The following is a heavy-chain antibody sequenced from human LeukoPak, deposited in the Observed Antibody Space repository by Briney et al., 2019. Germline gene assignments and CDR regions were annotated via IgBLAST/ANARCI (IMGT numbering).Heavy chain of an antibody. Sequence: GGSLRLSCAASGLTFSSYEMHWVRQAPGKGLEWVSYISSSSNTIYYTDAVKGRFTISRSNAKNSLYLQMNSLRAEDTAVYYCARGGDSSGFFYDYWGQGTLVTVSS. CDR3: ARGGDSSGFFYDY. V-gene: IGHV3-48*03. J-gene: IGHJ4*02. CDR2: ISSSSNTI. D-gene: IGHD3-22*01. CDR1: GLTFSSYE.